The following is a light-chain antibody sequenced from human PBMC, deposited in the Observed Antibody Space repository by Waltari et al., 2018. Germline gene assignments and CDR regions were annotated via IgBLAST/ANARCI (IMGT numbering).Light chain of an antibody. V-gene: IGKV3-20*01. Sequence: SCRASQSVSRTLAWYQQKTGQAPRLLIYGASRRATGIPDRFSGSGSGTDFSLTISRLEPDDSAVYFCQHYVSLPATFGQGTKVEIK. CDR2: GAS. CDR1: QSVSRT. CDR3: QHYVSLPAT. J-gene: IGKJ1*01.